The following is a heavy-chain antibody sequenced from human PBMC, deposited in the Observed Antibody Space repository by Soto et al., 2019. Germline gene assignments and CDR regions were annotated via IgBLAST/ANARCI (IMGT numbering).Heavy chain of an antibody. Sequence: QVQLQESGPGLVKPSETLSLTCTVSGGSISSYYWSWIRQPPGKGLEWIGYIYYSGSTNYNPSLKSHVPIPVDTSKNPFSLNLSSVTAADTAVYDGARRYGGTLDSWGQGTLVTVSS. D-gene: IGHD4-17*01. V-gene: IGHV4-59*08. CDR1: GGSISSYY. J-gene: IGHJ4*02. CDR2: IYYSGST. CDR3: ARRYGGTLDS.